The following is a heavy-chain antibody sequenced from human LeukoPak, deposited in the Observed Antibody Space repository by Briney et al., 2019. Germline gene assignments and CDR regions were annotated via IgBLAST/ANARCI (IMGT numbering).Heavy chain of an antibody. CDR1: GYTVTSYY. V-gene: IGHV1-46*01. CDR2: INPSGGST. CDR3: ARDRGSSAIYYYYYYGMDV. Sequence: GASVKVSCKASGYTVTSYYMHWVRQAPGQGLEWMGIINPSGGSTSYAQKFQGRVTMTRDTSTSTVYMELSSLRSEDTAVYYCARDRGSSAIYYYYYYGMDVWGQGTTVTVSS. J-gene: IGHJ6*02. D-gene: IGHD6-6*01.